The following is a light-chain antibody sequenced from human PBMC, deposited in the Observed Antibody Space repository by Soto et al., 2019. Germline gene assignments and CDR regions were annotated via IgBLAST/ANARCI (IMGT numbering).Light chain of an antibody. CDR2: GAS. CDR3: QQYGSSPPT. V-gene: IGKV3-20*01. J-gene: IGKJ1*01. CDR1: QSISRY. Sequence: PGERATLSRRASQSISRYLAWYQQKPGQGPRLLIYGASSRATGTPDRFSGSGSGTDFTLTINRLEPEDFALYYCQQYGSSPPTFGQGTKVDIK.